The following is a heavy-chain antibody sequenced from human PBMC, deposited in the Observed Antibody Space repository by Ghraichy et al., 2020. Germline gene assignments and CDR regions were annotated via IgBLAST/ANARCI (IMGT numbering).Heavy chain of an antibody. Sequence: LSLTCAASGFTFSSYAMSWVRQAPGKGLEWVSAISGSGGSTYYADSVKGRFTISRDNSKNTLYLQMNSLRAEDTAVYYCAKDLSYYYDSSGYFWGQGTLVTVSS. CDR3: AKDLSYYYDSSGYF. CDR2: ISGSGGST. J-gene: IGHJ4*02. CDR1: GFTFSSYA. V-gene: IGHV3-23*01. D-gene: IGHD3-22*01.